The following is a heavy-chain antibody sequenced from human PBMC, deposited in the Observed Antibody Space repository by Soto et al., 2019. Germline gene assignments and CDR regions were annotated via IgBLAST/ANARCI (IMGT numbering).Heavy chain of an antibody. CDR3: ARRDGYLDY. CDR1: GFTFSSYS. V-gene: IGHV3-21*04. CDR2: ISSSSSYI. Sequence: GGSLRLSCAASGFTFSSYSMNWVRQAPGKGLEWVSSISSSSSYIHYADSVKGRFTISRDNAKNSLYLQMNSLRAEDTAVYYCARRDGYLDYWGQGTLVTVSS. J-gene: IGHJ4*02.